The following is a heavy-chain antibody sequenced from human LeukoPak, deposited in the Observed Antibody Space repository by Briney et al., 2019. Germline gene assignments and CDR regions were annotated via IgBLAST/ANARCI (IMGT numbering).Heavy chain of an antibody. Sequence: PGGSLRLSCAASGFTFSNYEMNWVRQAPGKGLEWVSHIRSSGSTIYYADSVKGRFTISRDNAKNSLCLQMNSLRAEDTAVYYCAREGVTAPGDYWGQGTLVTVSS. V-gene: IGHV3-48*03. D-gene: IGHD2-21*02. CDR1: GFTFSNYE. CDR3: AREGVTAPGDY. J-gene: IGHJ4*02. CDR2: IRSSGSTI.